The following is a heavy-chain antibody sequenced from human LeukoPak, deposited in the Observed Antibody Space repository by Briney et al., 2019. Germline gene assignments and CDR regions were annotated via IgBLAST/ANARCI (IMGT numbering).Heavy chain of an antibody. CDR3: AKDLIAATGTCDY. V-gene: IGHV3-23*01. D-gene: IGHD6-13*01. CDR2: ISGSGGTT. CDR1: GFTFSSYG. J-gene: IGHJ4*02. Sequence: GGSLRLSCVASGFTFSSYGMSWVRQAPGKGLEWVSEISGSGGTTFYADSVKGRFTVSRDNSKNTLYLQMNSLRAEDTAVFSCAKDLIAATGTCDYWGQGTLVTVSS.